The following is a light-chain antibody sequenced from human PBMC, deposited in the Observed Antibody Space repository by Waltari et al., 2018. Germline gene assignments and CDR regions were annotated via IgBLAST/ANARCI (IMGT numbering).Light chain of an antibody. V-gene: IGLV2-14*03. J-gene: IGLJ3*02. CDR1: SSDVGSYNS. CDR2: DVS. CDR3: SSQSSNNVVL. Sequence: QSALTQPASVSGSPGQSITISCTGTSSDVGSYNSVSWYQDHPGQGPKVIIYDVSDRPSVLSARFSGPKSGNTASLTISGLQAEDEADYYCSSQSSNNVVLFGGGTKVTVL.